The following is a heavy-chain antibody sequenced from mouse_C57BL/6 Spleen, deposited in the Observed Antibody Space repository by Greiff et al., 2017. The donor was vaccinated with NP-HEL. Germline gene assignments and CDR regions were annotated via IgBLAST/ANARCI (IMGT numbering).Heavy chain of an antibody. CDR2: IDPSDSET. V-gene: IGHV1-52*01. J-gene: IGHJ3*01. CDR1: GYTFTSYW. D-gene: IGHD1-1*01. Sequence: QVQLQQSGAELVRPGSSVKLSCKASGYTFTSYWMHWVKQRPIQGLEWIGNIDPSDSETHYNQKFKDKATLTVDKSSSTAYMQLSSLTSEDSAVYYCARAPHYYGSSSWFAYWGQGTLVTVSA. CDR3: ARAPHYYGSSSWFAY.